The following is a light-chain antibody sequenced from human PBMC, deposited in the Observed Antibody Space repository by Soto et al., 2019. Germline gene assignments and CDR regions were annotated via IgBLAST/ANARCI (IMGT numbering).Light chain of an antibody. CDR2: GNS. CDR1: SSNIGAGYD. Sequence: QSVLTQPPSVSGAPGQRVTISCTGSSSNIGAGYDVHWYQQLPGTAPKLLIYGNSNRPSGVPDRFSGSKSGTSASLAITGLQAEDEADYFCCSYAGGSNVFGAGTKVTVL. V-gene: IGLV1-40*01. CDR3: CSYAGGSNV. J-gene: IGLJ1*01.